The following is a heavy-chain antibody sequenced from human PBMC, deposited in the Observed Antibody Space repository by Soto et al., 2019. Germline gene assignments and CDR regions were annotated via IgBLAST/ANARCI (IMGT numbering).Heavy chain of an antibody. J-gene: IGHJ4*02. D-gene: IGHD1-7*01. Sequence: ASVKVSCKASGYTFTGYYMHWVRQAPGQGLEWMGWINPNSGGTNYAQKFQGWVTMTRDTSISTAYMELSRLRSDDTAVYYCARDVSGITGTDPHGSFDYWGQGTLVTVSS. CDR2: INPNSGGT. CDR1: GYTFTGYY. V-gene: IGHV1-2*04. CDR3: ARDVSGITGTDPHGSFDY.